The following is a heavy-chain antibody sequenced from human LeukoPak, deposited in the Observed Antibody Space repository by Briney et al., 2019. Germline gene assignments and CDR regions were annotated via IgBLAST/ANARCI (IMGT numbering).Heavy chain of an antibody. CDR2: IKQDGSES. CDR3: ARDKVGGSMAGSNLDY. V-gene: IGHV3-7*01. Sequence: GGSLRLSCAASGFMFSNYWMSWVRQAPGKGLEWVANIKQDGSESRYVDSVKGRFTISRDNAKNSLYLQRNSLRGEDTAVYYCARDKVGGSMAGSNLDYWGQGNLVTVSS. J-gene: IGHJ4*02. CDR1: GFMFSNYW. D-gene: IGHD6-19*01.